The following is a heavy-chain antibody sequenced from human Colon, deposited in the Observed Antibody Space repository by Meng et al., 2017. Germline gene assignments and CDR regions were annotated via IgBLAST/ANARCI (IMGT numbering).Heavy chain of an antibody. V-gene: IGHV3-30*04. CDR3: ARDLGVLDMAVAGTGAFDI. CDR1: GFTFSTYA. Sequence: GESLKISCATSGFTFSTYAMQWVRQAPGKGLEWVAVISYDGSNKYYADSVKGRFTISRDNSKNTLYLQMNSLRAEDTAVYYCARDLGVLDMAVAGTGAFDIWGQGTMVTVSS. J-gene: IGHJ3*02. D-gene: IGHD6-19*01. CDR2: ISYDGSNK.